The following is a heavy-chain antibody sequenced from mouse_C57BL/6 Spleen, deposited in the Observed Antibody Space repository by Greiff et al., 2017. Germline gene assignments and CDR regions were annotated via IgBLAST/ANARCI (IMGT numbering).Heavy chain of an antibody. V-gene: IGHV1-9*01. J-gene: IGHJ4*01. D-gene: IGHD1-1*01. CDR2: ILPGSGST. Sequence: VQLQQSGAELMKPGASVKLSCKATGYTFTGYWIEWVKHRPGHGLEWIGEILPGSGSTNYNEKFKGKATFTADTSSNTAYMQLSSLTTEDSAIYYCARGGDYYGSSPYAMDYWGQGTSVTVSS. CDR3: ARGGDYYGSSPYAMDY. CDR1: GYTFTGYW.